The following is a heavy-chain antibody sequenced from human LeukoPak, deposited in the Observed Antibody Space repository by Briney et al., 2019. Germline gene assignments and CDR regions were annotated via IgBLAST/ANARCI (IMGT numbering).Heavy chain of an antibody. V-gene: IGHV4-4*07. CDR1: GASISSYY. D-gene: IGHD1-26*01. CDR2: IFPSGRT. Sequence: PSETLSLTCTVSGASISSYYWSRIRQPAGEGLEWIGRIFPSGRTNYNPSLKSRVNISVDKSKNQFSLKLSSVTAADTAVYYCARDGGSSESYSKFGTKWFGPWGQGTLVTVSS. CDR3: ARDGGSSESYSKFGTKWFGP. J-gene: IGHJ5*02.